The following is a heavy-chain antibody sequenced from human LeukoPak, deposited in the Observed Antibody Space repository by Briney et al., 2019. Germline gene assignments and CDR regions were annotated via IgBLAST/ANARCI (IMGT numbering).Heavy chain of an antibody. CDR1: GYTFTSYY. Sequence: ASVKVSCKASGYTFTSYYMHWVRQAPGQGLEWMGIINPSGGSTSYAQKFQGRVTMTRDTSTSTVYMELSSLRSEDTAVYYCARAPRVVRGVILSYGTDVWGQGTTVTVSS. V-gene: IGHV1-46*01. CDR3: ARAPRVVRGVILSYGTDV. D-gene: IGHD3-10*01. CDR2: INPSGGST. J-gene: IGHJ6*02.